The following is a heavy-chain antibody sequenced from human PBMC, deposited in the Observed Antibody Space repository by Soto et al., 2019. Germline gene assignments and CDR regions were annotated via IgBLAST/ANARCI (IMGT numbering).Heavy chain of an antibody. CDR3: ATGGRSDY. J-gene: IGHJ4*02. CDR2: INAGNGNT. CDR1: GYTFTSYA. D-gene: IGHD3-10*01. V-gene: IGHV1-3*05. Sequence: QVQLVQSGAEEKKPGASVKVSCKASGYTFTSYAMHWVRQAPGQRLEWMGWINAGNGNTKYSQKLQGRVTITRDTSASTAYMELSSLRSEDTAVYYCATGGRSDYWGQGTLVTVSS.